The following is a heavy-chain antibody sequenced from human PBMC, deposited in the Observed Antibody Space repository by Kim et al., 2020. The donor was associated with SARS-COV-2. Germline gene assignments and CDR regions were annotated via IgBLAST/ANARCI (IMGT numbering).Heavy chain of an antibody. V-gene: IGHV3-30*18. J-gene: IGHJ6*02. CDR3: AQRGSWSGELLYYYYYGMDV. CDR1: GFTFSSYG. CDR2: ISYDGSNK. Sequence: GGSLRLSCAASGFTFSSYGMHWVRQAPGKGLEWVAVISYDGSNKYYADSVKGRFTISRDNSKNTLYLQMNSLRAEDTAVYYCAQRGSWSGELLYYYYYGMDVWGQGTTVTVSS. D-gene: IGHD3-10*01.